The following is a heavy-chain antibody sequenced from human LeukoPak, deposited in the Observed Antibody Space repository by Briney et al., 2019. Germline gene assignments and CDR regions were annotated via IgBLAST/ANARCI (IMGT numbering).Heavy chain of an antibody. Sequence: GGSLRLSCAASGFTFSSYAMSWVRQAPGEGLEWVPAISGSGGSTYYADSVKGRFTISRDNSKNTLYLQMNSLRAEDTAVYYCAKVSPYYYDSSGPFDYWGQGTLVTVSS. D-gene: IGHD3-22*01. J-gene: IGHJ4*02. CDR2: ISGSGGST. CDR1: GFTFSSYA. V-gene: IGHV3-23*01. CDR3: AKVSPYYYDSSGPFDY.